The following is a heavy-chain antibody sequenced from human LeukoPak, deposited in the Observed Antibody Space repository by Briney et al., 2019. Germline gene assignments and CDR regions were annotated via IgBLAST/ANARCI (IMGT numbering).Heavy chain of an antibody. D-gene: IGHD3-3*01. CDR2: IRYDGINE. CDR3: ARDYRYYDFLLDY. J-gene: IGHJ4*02. CDR1: GFTFSSYA. V-gene: IGHV3-30*02. Sequence: GGSLRLSCAASGFTFSSYAMSWVRQAPGKGLEWVAYIRYDGINEYYADSVKGRFTISRDNAKNSLYLQMNSLRAEDTAVYYCARDYRYYDFLLDYWGQGTLVTVSS.